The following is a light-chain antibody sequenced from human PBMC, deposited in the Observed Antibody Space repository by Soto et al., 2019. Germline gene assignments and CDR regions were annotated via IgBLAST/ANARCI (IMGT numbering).Light chain of an antibody. CDR3: QHNYEKHPWT. CDR1: QSVTKY. J-gene: IGKJ1*01. Sequence: DIQMTQSPSSLSASVGDRVTITCRASQSVTKYLNWYQQKPGKAPRLLIYATSNLQTGVPSRFSGSGSGTDFTLTISSLQPEDFATYYCQHNYEKHPWTFGQGTILEIK. V-gene: IGKV1-39*01. CDR2: ATS.